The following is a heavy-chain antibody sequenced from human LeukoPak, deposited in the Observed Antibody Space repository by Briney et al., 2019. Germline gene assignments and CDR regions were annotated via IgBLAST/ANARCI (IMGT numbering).Heavy chain of an antibody. CDR1: GFPFSSYW. J-gene: IGHJ4*02. D-gene: IGHD5-24*01. Sequence: GGSLRLSCVASGFPFSSYWMTWVRQATGKGLEWVANIKQDGSKKSYVDSVKGRFTISRDNAKNSLYLQMNSLRAEDTVIYYCTRVGYIDEGIDYWGQGTLVTVSS. CDR2: IKQDGSKK. V-gene: IGHV3-7*04. CDR3: TRVGYIDEGIDY.